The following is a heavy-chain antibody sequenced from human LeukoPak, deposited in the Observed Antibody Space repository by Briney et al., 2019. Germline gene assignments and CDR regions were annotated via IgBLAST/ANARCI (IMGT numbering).Heavy chain of an antibody. J-gene: IGHJ5*02. CDR3: ARNLYGSGSYYNVYWFDP. CDR1: GYSISSGYY. D-gene: IGHD3-10*01. CDR2: IYHSGST. Sequence: SETLSLTCTVSGYSISSGYYWGWIRQPPGKGLEWIGSIYHSGSTYYNPSLQSRVTISVDTSKNQFSLKLSSVTAADTAVYYCARNLYGSGSYYNVYWFDPWGQGTLVTVSS. V-gene: IGHV4-38-2*02.